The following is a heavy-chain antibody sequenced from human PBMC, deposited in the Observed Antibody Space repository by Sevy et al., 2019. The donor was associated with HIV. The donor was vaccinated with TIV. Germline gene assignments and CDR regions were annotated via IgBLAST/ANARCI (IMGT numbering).Heavy chain of an antibody. CDR1: GGSISSYY. J-gene: IGHJ6*03. V-gene: IGHV4-59*01. Sequence: SETLSLTCTVSGGSISSYYWSWIRQPPGKGLEWIGYIYYSGSTNYNPSLKSRVTISVETSKNQFSLKLSSVTAADTAVYYCARGTSRHYYYYYMDVWGKGTTVTVSS. CDR3: ARGTSRHYYYYYMDV. CDR2: IYYSGST.